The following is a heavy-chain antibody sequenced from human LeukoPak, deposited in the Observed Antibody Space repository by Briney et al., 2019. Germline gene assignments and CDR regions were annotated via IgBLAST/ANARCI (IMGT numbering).Heavy chain of an antibody. CDR3: AREGSRHSAFDI. J-gene: IGHJ3*02. Sequence: GGSLRLSCAASGFTFSSYDMHWVRQATGKGLEWVSAIGTAGDTCYPGSVKGRFTISRENAKNSLYLQMNSLRAGDTAVYYCAREGSRHSAFDIWGQGTMVTVSS. CDR1: GFTFSSYD. V-gene: IGHV3-13*01. D-gene: IGHD5-18*01. CDR2: IGTAGDT.